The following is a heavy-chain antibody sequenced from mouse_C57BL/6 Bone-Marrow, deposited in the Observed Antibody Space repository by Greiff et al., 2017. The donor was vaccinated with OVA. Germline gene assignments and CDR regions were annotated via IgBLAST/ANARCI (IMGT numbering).Heavy chain of an antibody. Sequence: VQLQQSGPELVKPSASVKISCKASGYSFTDYNMNWVKQSNGKSLEWIGVINPNYGTTSYNQKFKGKATLTVDQSSSTAYMQLNSLTSEDSAVYYCARNYGSSYDYAMDYWGQGTSVTVSS. J-gene: IGHJ4*01. V-gene: IGHV1-39*01. CDR1: GYSFTDYN. CDR2: INPNYGTT. D-gene: IGHD1-1*01. CDR3: ARNYGSSYDYAMDY.